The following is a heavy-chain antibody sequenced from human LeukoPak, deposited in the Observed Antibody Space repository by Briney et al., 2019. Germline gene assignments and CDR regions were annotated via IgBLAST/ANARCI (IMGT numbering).Heavy chain of an antibody. Sequence: GGSLRLSCAASGFTFSSYSMNWVRQAPGKGLEWVSSISSSSSSYIYYADSVKGRFTISRDNAKNSLYLQMNSLRAEDTAVYYCASAPPYSSSWYDSSGSGVWGQGTLVTVSS. CDR2: ISSSSSSYI. J-gene: IGHJ4*02. CDR3: ASAPPYSSSWYDSSGSGV. V-gene: IGHV3-21*01. CDR1: GFTFSSYS. D-gene: IGHD6-13*01.